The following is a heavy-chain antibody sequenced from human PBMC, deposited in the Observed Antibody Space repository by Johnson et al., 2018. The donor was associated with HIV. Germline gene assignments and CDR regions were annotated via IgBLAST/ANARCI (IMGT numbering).Heavy chain of an antibody. CDR2: IWYDGSNK. CDR3: ATLMVRGARGGFDI. D-gene: IGHD3-10*01. J-gene: IGHJ3*02. V-gene: IGHV3-33*01. Sequence: QVQLVESGGGVVQPGRSLRLSCAASGFSFSSYGMHWVRQAAGKGLEWVALIWYDGSNKYYADSVKGRFAISRDNSKNTLYLQMNSLRAEDTAVYYCATLMVRGARGGFDIWGQGTMVTVSS. CDR1: GFSFSSYG.